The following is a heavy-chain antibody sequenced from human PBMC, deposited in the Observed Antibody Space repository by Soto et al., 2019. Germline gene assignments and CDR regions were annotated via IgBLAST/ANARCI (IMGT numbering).Heavy chain of an antibody. V-gene: IGHV4-30-4*01. D-gene: IGHD3-10*01. CDR2: IYYSGST. CDR3: ARDPGGSGMDV. J-gene: IGHJ6*02. CDR1: GGSISSGDYY. Sequence: SETLSLTCTVSGGSISSGDYYGSWIRQPPGKGLEWIGYIYYSGSTYYNPSLKSRVTISVDTSKNQFSLKLSSVTAADTAVYYCARDPGGSGMDVWGQGTTVTVSS.